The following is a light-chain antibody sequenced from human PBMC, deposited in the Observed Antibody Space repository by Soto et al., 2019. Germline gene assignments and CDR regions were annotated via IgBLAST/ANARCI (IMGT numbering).Light chain of an antibody. J-gene: IGLJ2*01. V-gene: IGLV4-69*01. CDR3: QTWNTGIPV. CDR2: LNTDGSH. CDR1: SGHSSYV. Sequence: QTVVTQWPSASASLGASVKLTCTLSSGHSSYVIAWHQQQPEKGPRYLMKLNTDGSHSKGDGIPDRFSGSSSGAEGYLTISRLQSEDEADYYCQTWNTGIPVFGGGTKLTVL.